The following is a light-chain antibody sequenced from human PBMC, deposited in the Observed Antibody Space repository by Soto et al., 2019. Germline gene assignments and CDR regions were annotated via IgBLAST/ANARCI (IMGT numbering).Light chain of an antibody. CDR2: TAS. Sequence: IQLTQSPSSLSASVGDRGTITCRASQSIRNYLNWYQQKPGKAPKVLIYTASSLQSGAPSRFSGSGSGTDFTLSIGRLQPEDFATYYCQQTYSSPPGAFGQGTKVDI. V-gene: IGKV1-39*01. J-gene: IGKJ1*01. CDR3: QQTYSSPPGA. CDR1: QSIRNY.